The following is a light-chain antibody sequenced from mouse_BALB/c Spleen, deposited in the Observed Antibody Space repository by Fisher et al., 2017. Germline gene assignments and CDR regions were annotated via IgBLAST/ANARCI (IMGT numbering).Light chain of an antibody. CDR2: DTS. CDR3: QQWSSNPPT. Sequence: IVLTQSTAIMSASPGEKVTMTCSASSSVSYMYWYQQKPGSSPRLLIYDTSNLASGVPVRFSGSGSGTSYSLTISSMEAEDAATYHCQQWSSNPPTFGGGTKLEIK. J-gene: IGKJ2*01. V-gene: IGKV4-55*01. CDR1: SSVSY.